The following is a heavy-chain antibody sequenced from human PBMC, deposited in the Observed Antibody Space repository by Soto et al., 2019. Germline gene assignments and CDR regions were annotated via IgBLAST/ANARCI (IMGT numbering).Heavy chain of an antibody. CDR1: GGTFSSYA. D-gene: IGHD4-17*01. V-gene: IGHV1-69*13. J-gene: IGHJ3*02. Sequence: SVKVSCKASGGTFSSYAISWVRQAPGQGLEWMGGIIPIFGTANYAQKFQGRVTITADESTSTAYMELSSLRSEDTAVYYCARDYGGKIPRLDIWGQGTMVTVSS. CDR2: IIPIFGTA. CDR3: ARDYGGKIPRLDI.